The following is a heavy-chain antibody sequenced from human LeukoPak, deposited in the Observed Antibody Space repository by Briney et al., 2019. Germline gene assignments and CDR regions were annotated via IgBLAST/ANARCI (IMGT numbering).Heavy chain of an antibody. Sequence: KPSQTLSLTCTVSGGSISSGGYSWSWIRQHPGKGLEWIGYIYYSGSTYYNPSLKSRVTISVDTSKNQFSLKLSSVTAADTAVYYCARESRFGELWARDPLDYWGQGTLVTVSS. CDR1: GGSISSGGYS. CDR3: ARESRFGELWARDPLDY. CDR2: IYYSGST. V-gene: IGHV4-31*03. J-gene: IGHJ4*02. D-gene: IGHD3-10*02.